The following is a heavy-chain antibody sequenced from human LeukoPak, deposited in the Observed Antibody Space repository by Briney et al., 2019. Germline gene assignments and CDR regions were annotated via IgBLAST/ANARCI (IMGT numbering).Heavy chain of an antibody. D-gene: IGHD5-24*01. CDR1: GFTFSSYA. CDR2: ISGSGGSP. V-gene: IGHV3-23*01. CDR3: EKDHGAAREDVDY. Sequence: GGSLRLSCAASGFTFSSYAMSWVRQAPGKGLEWVSAISGSGGSPYYADSVKGRFTISRDNSKNTLYLQMKSLRAEATAVDYCEKDHGAAREDVDYWGQGTLVTVSS. J-gene: IGHJ4*02.